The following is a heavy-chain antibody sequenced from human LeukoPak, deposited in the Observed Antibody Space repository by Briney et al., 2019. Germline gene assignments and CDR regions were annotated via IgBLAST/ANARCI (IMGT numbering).Heavy chain of an antibody. CDR2: IYYSGST. J-gene: IGHJ6*02. Sequence: ASETLSLTCTVSGGSISSYYWSWIRQPPGKGLEWIGYIYYSGSTNYNPSLKSRVTISVDTSKNQFSLKLSSVTAADAAAYYCAREHRPYYYYGMGVWGQGTTVTVSS. V-gene: IGHV4-59*01. CDR1: GGSISSYY. CDR3: AREHRPYYYYGMGV.